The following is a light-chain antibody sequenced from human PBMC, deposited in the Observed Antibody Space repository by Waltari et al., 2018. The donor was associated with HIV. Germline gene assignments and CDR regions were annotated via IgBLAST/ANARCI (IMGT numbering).Light chain of an antibody. CDR3: LQHNSYPWT. V-gene: IGKV1-17*01. Sequence: DIQMTQSPPSLSASMGDRVTITCRAGQDIGKDLNWFQQKPGKVPKLLIYGASHLQNGVPSRFRGSGSGSEFALTISSLQPDDFATYYCLQHNSYPWTFGQGTQVEV. J-gene: IGKJ1*01. CDR1: QDIGKD. CDR2: GAS.